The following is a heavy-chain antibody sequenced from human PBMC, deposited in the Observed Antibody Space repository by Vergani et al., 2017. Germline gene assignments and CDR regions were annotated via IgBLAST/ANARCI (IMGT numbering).Heavy chain of an antibody. V-gene: IGHV6-1*01. CDR3: ARGTVDMGWDNVEDYYYYYYMDV. Sequence: QVQLQQSGPGLVKPSQTLSLTCAISGDSVSSNSAAWNWIRQSPSRGLEWLGRTYYRSKWYNDYAVSVKSRITINPDTSKNQFSLQLNSVTPEDTAVYYCARGTVDMGWDNVEDYYYYYYMDVWGKGP. J-gene: IGHJ6*03. CDR2: TYYRSKWYN. CDR1: GDSVSSNSAA. D-gene: IGHD2-15*01.